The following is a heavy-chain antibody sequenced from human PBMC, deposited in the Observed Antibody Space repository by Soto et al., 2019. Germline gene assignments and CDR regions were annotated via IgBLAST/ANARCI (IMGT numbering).Heavy chain of an antibody. D-gene: IGHD3-22*01. CDR2: VYWNDER. J-gene: IGHJ4*02. CDR3: AHYDSSGYFSHSDS. CDR1: GFSLTTTGVG. Sequence: QIALQESGPTVVKPTQTLTLTCTFSGFSLTTTGVGVGWIRHAPGKALEWLAMVYWNDERRYSPSLKSRLTITQDTPKNQVVLTMTYMDPVDTATYFCAHYDSSGYFSHSDSWGQGTLVTVSS. V-gene: IGHV2-5*01.